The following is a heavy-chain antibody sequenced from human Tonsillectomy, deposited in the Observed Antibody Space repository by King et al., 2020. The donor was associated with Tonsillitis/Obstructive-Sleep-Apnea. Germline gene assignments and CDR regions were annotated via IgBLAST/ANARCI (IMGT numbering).Heavy chain of an antibody. CDR3: AKARSHPWTYSGSSAADY. D-gene: IGHD1-26*01. CDR1: GFTFSSYG. CDR2: ISYDGSNK. V-gene: IGHV3-30*18. Sequence: VQLVESGGGVVQPGRSLRLSCAASGFTFSSYGMHWVRQAPGKGPEWVAVISYDGSNKYYADSVKGRFTISRDNSKNTLYLQMNSLRGEDTAVYYCAKARSHPWTYSGSSAADYWGQGTLVTVSS. J-gene: IGHJ4*02.